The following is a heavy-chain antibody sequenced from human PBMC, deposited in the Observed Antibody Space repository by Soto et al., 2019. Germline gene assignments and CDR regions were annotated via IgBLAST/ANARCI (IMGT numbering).Heavy chain of an antibody. V-gene: IGHV4-59*02. D-gene: IGHD3-22*01. J-gene: IGHJ5*02. CDR3: ARSYYDATGFAVGP. CDR2: MYFGGSF. Sequence: SETLSLTCPVSGASVSTGYWSWIRQPPGKALEWLGFMYFGGSFDYNPSLTSRVTISVEASKNQLSLKGTSVTAADPPVDYCARSYYDATGFAVGPWGPGTLVTVSS. CDR1: GASVSTGY.